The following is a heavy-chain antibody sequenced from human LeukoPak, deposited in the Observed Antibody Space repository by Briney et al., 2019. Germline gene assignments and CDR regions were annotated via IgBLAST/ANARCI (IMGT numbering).Heavy chain of an antibody. J-gene: IGHJ5*02. Sequence: GESLKISCKGSGYSFTNYWIGWVRQMPGKGLEWMGIIYPGDSDTRYSPSFQGQVTISADKSISTAYLQWSSLKALDTAMYYCARQCYYDSSSYYCSWFDPWGQGTLVTVSS. CDR3: ARQCYYDSSSYYCSWFDP. D-gene: IGHD3-22*01. CDR1: GYSFTNYW. V-gene: IGHV5-51*01. CDR2: IYPGDSDT.